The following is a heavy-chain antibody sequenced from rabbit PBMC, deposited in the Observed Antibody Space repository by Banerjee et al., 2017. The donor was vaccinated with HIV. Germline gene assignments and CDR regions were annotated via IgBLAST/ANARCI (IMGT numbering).Heavy chain of an antibody. J-gene: IGHJ4*01. D-gene: IGHD1-1*01. Sequence: QSLEESGGDLVKPEGSLTLTCKASGFDLSSYYYMCWVRQAPGKGLEWIACIYAGSGTTYYASWAKGRFTISKPSSTTVTLQMTSLTAADTATYFCARHVSGGGSDLWGPGTLVTVS. V-gene: IGHV1S40*01. CDR3: ARHVSGGGSDL. CDR1: GFDLSSYYY. CDR2: IYAGSGTT.